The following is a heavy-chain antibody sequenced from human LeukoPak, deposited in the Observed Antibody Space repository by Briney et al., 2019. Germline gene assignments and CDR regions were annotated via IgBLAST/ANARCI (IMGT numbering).Heavy chain of an antibody. CDR2: MNPGSGNT. Sequence: ASVKVSCKASGYTFTSHHISWLRQAAGQGLEWMGWMNPGSGNTVSAQKFQGSVTMTWDTSISTAYMELSSLRSEDTAVYYCARGRPTNLGGIYWGQGTLVTVSS. D-gene: IGHD7-27*01. CDR1: GYTFTSHH. V-gene: IGHV1-8*01. J-gene: IGHJ4*02. CDR3: ARGRPTNLGGIY.